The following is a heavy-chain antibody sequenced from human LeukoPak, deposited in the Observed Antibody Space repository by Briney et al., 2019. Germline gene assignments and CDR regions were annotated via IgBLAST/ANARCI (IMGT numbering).Heavy chain of an antibody. D-gene: IGHD6-19*01. CDR2: ISGSGGST. Sequence: GGTLRLSCAASGFTFSSYGMSWVRQAPGKGLEWVSAISGSGGSTYYADSVKGRFTISRDNSKNTLYLQMNSLRAEDTAVYYCAKDRSSGWSNWGQGTLVTVSS. V-gene: IGHV3-23*01. CDR1: GFTFSSYG. CDR3: AKDRSSGWSN. J-gene: IGHJ4*02.